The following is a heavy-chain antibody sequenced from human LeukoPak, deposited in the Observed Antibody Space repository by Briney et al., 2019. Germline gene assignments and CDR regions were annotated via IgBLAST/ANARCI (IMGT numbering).Heavy chain of an antibody. J-gene: IGHJ6*01. V-gene: IGHV3-21*01. CDR2: ITSSGSHI. CDR3: ARVGDSTTRTTFHQAAEYYYYPRDV. CDR1: GFTFSAYS. Sequence: GGSLRLSCAASGFTFSAYSMSWVRQAPGKGLEWVSSITSSGSHIYYADSVKGRFSISIDNAQISLYLQVNSLRAEDTAVYYCARVGDSTTRTTFHQAAEYYYYPRDVWGRETAVSVS. D-gene: IGHD1-1*01.